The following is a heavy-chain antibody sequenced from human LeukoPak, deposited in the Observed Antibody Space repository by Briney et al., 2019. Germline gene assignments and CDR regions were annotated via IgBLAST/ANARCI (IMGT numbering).Heavy chain of an antibody. Sequence: PGGSLRLSCAASGFTFSSYWMNWARQAPGKGLEWVASINHNGNVNYYVDSVKGRFTISRDNAKNTLYLQMNSLRAEDTAVYYCARDFLFGGQGTLVTVSS. CDR3: ARDFLF. J-gene: IGHJ4*02. V-gene: IGHV3-7*01. CDR2: INHNGNVN. CDR1: GFTFSSYW.